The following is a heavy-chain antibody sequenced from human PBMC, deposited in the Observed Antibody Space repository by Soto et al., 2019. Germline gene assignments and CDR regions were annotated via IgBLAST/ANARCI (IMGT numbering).Heavy chain of an antibody. CDR1: GFTFSSYW. J-gene: IGHJ4*02. V-gene: IGHV3-7*05. D-gene: IGHD6-13*01. CDR3: ARIPVSRQQLVDYFDY. CDR2: IKQDGSEK. Sequence: HPGGSLRLSCAASGFTFSSYWMSWVRQAPGKGLEWVANIKQDGSEKYYVDSVKGRFTISRDNAKNSLYLQMNSLRAEDTAVYYCARIPVSRQQLVDYFDYWGQGTLVTVSS.